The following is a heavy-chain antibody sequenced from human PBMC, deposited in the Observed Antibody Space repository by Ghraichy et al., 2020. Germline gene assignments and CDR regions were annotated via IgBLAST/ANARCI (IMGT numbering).Heavy chain of an antibody. CDR1: GGSFSGYY. J-gene: IGHJ4*02. Sequence: SETLSLTCAVYGGSFSGYYWSWIRQPPGKGLEWIGEINHSGSTNYNPSLKSRVTISVDTSKNQFSLKLSSVTAADTAVYYCARDRIVVVPAAIRSSPTFDYWGQGTLVTVSS. CDR2: INHSGST. D-gene: IGHD2-2*02. V-gene: IGHV4-34*01. CDR3: ARDRIVVVPAAIRSSPTFDY.